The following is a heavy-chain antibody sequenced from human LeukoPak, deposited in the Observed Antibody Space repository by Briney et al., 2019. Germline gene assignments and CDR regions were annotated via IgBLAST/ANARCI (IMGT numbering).Heavy chain of an antibody. Sequence: SETLSLTCTVSGGSISSGSYYWSWIRQPAGKGLEWIGRIYTSGSTNYNPSLKSRVTISVDTSKNQFSLKLSSVTAADTAVYHCARAWTDYYYDSSGPTYWYFDLWGRGTLVTVSS. J-gene: IGHJ2*01. V-gene: IGHV4-61*02. CDR3: ARAWTDYYYDSSGPTYWYFDL. CDR1: GGSISSGSYY. D-gene: IGHD3-22*01. CDR2: IYTSGST.